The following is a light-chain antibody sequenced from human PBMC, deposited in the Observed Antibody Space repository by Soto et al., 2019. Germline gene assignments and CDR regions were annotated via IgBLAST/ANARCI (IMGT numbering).Light chain of an antibody. J-gene: IGKJ2*01. CDR2: GAS. CDR1: QSVSSSY. CDR3: QQYGSSPT. V-gene: IGKV3-20*01. Sequence: EIVLTQSPGTLSLSPGERATLSCRASQSVSSSYLAWYQQKPGQAPGLLIYGASSRATGIPDRFSGSGSGTDFTLTISRLGPEDFAVYYCQQYGSSPTFGQGTKLEIK.